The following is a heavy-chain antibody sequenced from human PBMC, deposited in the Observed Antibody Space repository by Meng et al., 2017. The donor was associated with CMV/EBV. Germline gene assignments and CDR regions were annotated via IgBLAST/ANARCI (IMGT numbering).Heavy chain of an antibody. V-gene: IGHV3-74*01. J-gene: IGHJ4*02. CDR3: ARAGKDWVGRTVYYDY. Sequence: GGSLRLSCAASGFTFSSYWMHWVRQAPGKGLVWVSRINSDVSSTSYADSVKGRFTISRDNAKNTLYLQMNSLRAEDTAVYYCARAGKDWVGRTVYYDYWGQGTLVTVSS. D-gene: IGHD2-15*01. CDR1: GFTFSSYW. CDR2: INSDVSST.